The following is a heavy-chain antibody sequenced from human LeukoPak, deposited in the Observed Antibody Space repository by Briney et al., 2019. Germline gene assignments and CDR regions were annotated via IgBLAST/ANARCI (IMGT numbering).Heavy chain of an antibody. CDR1: GFSVSSNY. J-gene: IGHJ4*02. Sequence: GGSLLLSCAASGFSVSSNYMSWVRQAPGKGLEWVSVIYSGGSTYYADSVKGRFTISRDNSKNTLYLQMNSLRAEDTAVYYCARASYTNDFWSGYYDFDYWGQGTLVTVSS. V-gene: IGHV3-66*02. D-gene: IGHD3-3*01. CDR2: IYSGGST. CDR3: ARASYTNDFWSGYYDFDY.